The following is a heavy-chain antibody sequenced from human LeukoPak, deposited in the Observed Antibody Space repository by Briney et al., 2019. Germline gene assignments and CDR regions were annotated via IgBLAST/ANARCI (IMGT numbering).Heavy chain of an antibody. CDR1: GYSFTSYW. V-gene: IGHV5-51*01. J-gene: IGHJ5*02. Sequence: HGESLKISCKGSGYSFTSYWIGWVRPMPGKGLEWMGIIYPGDSETRYSPSFQGQVTNSADKSISTAYLQWSSLKASDTAMYYCARHRHTAIPFGPWGQGTLVTVSS. CDR2: IYPGDSET. D-gene: IGHD5-18*01. CDR3: ARHRHTAIPFGP.